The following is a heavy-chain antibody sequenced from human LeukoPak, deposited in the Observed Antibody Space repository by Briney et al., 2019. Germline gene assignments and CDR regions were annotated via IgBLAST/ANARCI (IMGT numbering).Heavy chain of an antibody. CDR1: GFALNYEN. CDR3: ARDEGV. V-gene: IGHV3-21*01. Sequence: GGSLRLSCTASGFALNYENMNWVRQVPEKGLEWVSSISRDATYIHYADALEGRLTISRDNAKNTLYLQMNSLRVEDTGVYYCARDEGVWGQGTLVTVSS. D-gene: IGHD3-10*01. J-gene: IGHJ4*02. CDR2: ISRDATYI.